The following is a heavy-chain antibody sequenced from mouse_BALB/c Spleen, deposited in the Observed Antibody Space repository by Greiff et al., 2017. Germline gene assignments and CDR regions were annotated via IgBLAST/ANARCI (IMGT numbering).Heavy chain of an antibody. J-gene: IGHJ2*01. CDR1: GFTFSSYT. CDR3: TRITTGGGFDY. D-gene: IGHD2-4*01. V-gene: IGHV5-6-4*01. CDR2: ISSGGSYT. Sequence: EVMLVESEGGLVKPGGSLKLSCAASGFTFSSYTMSWVRQTPEKRLEWVATISSGGSYTYYPDSVKGLFTISRDNAKNTLYLQMSSLKSEDTAMYYCTRITTGGGFDYWGQGTTLTVSS.